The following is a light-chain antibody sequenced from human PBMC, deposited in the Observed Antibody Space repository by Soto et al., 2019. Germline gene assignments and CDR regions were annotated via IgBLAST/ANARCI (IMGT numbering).Light chain of an antibody. Sequence: QSALTQPASVSGSPGQSITISCTGTRLDVGGYNYVSWYQQQPGKAPKLIIYEVTNRPSGVSDRFSGSKSDNTASLTISGLQTEDEADYYCCPYVSSKTYLFGTGTKVTVL. J-gene: IGLJ1*01. V-gene: IGLV2-14*03. CDR1: RLDVGGYNY. CDR3: CPYVSSKTYL. CDR2: EVT.